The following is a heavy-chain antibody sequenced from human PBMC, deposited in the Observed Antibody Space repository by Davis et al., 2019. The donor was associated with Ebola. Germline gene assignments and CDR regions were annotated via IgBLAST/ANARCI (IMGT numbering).Heavy chain of an antibody. CDR2: IYPGDSDA. D-gene: IGHD2-15*01. CDR1: GYRFTSSW. CDR3: ARARRYCSGGSCYPRDAFDI. J-gene: IGHJ3*02. Sequence: GESLKISCKGSGYRFTSSWLGWVRQTPARGLEWMGIIYPGDSDARYSPSFQGQVTFSVDKSISTAYLQWSSLKASDTAMYYCARARRYCSGGSCYPRDAFDIWGQGTMVTVSS. V-gene: IGHV5-51*01.